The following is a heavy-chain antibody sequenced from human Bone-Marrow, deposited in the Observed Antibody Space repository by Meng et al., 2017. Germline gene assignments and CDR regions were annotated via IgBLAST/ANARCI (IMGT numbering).Heavy chain of an antibody. J-gene: IGHJ4*02. CDR1: GDSVSSNSAA. D-gene: IGHD3-22*01. CDR3: ARGDYSSSPSF. CDR2: TYYRSKWYT. Sequence: VPLHQAGPGSVKLSQTLSLTCSIAGDSVSSNSAAWHWIRQSPSRGLEWLGRTYYRSKWYTDYAVSVKSRITINPDTSKNQFSLQLNSVTPEDTAVYYCARGDYSSSPSFWGQGTLVTVSS. V-gene: IGHV6-1*01.